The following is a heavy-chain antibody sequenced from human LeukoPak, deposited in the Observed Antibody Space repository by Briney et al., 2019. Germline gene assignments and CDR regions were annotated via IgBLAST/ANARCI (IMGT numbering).Heavy chain of an antibody. CDR2: IASKTDGGTT. CDR1: GLTVTNAW. J-gene: IGHJ4*02. Sequence: GGSLRLSCSASGLTVTNAWMNWVRQAPGEGLDWVGRIASKTDGGTTDYAAPVKGRFTISRDDSKNTLYLQMSSLKTEDTAVYYCNHMIRGVANWGQGTLVTVSS. D-gene: IGHD3-10*01. CDR3: NHMIRGVAN. V-gene: IGHV3-15*07.